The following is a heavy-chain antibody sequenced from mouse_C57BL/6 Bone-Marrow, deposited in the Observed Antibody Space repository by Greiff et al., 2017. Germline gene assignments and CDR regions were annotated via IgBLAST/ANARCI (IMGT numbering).Heavy chain of an antibody. CDR3: ARATT. V-gene: IGHV8-8*01. D-gene: IGHD1-1*01. CDR2: ICRDDDM. J-gene: IGHJ3*02. CDR1: GFSLGSSGMG. Sequence: QVTLQVSGPGILQPSQTLSLSCSFSGFSLGSSGMGVGWVRQPSGKGLVWLARICRDDDMYYNPALMSRLTISKATSNNQVFRKIANVDTADTATDYCARATTWGQGTLVSVSA.